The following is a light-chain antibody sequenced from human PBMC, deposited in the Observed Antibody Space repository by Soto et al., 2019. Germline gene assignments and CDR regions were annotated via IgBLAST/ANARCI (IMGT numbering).Light chain of an antibody. J-gene: IGKJ2*01. CDR2: AAS. CDR3: QQSYSTPYT. Sequence: DIQVTQAPSSLSASVGDRVTITCRARLGISSDLSWYQQKPGKAPKLLIYAASSLQTGVPSRFSGSGSGTDFTLTISSLQPEDFATYYCQQSYSTPYTFGQGTKLEIK. CDR1: LGISSD. V-gene: IGKV1-39*01.